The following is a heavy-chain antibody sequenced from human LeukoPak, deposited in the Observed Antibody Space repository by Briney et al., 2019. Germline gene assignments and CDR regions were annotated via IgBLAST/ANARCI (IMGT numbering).Heavy chain of an antibody. J-gene: IGHJ4*02. Sequence: PGGSLRLSCAASGMTFSHRWMHWVRQAPGKGLVWVSLIKNDGRTTICADSVKGRFTISRDNGKSTLYLQMNSLRAEDTGIYYCTTGPSYGYEWWGQGTVVTVSS. V-gene: IGHV3-74*01. CDR3: TTGPSYGYEW. D-gene: IGHD3-16*01. CDR2: IKNDGRTT. CDR1: GMTFSHRW.